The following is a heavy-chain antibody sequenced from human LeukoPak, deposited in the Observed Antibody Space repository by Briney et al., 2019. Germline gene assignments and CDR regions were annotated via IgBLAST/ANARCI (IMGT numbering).Heavy chain of an antibody. CDR1: GFPFSSYG. Sequence: GGSLRLSCAASGFPFSSYGMHWVRQAPGKGLEWVARLVYDARSDYGNSVKGRLSISRDDSKNTLFLDMSNLRVEDTALYYCARDLSAAFDFWGQGVLVTVSS. CDR2: LVYDARS. CDR3: ARDLSAAFDF. V-gene: IGHV3-33*01. D-gene: IGHD6-19*01. J-gene: IGHJ4*02.